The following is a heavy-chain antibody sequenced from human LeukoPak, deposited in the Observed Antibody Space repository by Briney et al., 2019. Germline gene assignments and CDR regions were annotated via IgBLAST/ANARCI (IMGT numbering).Heavy chain of an antibody. D-gene: IGHD3-10*01. CDR2: IYYSGST. J-gene: IGHJ4*02. CDR3: ARLRGSLPPYFDY. V-gene: IGHV4-59*01. Sequence: SETLSLTCAVYGESLNSYYWSWIRQPPGKGLEWIGYIYYSGSTNYNPSLKSRVTISVDTSKNQFSLKLSSVTAADTAAYYCARLRGSLPPYFDYWGQGTLVTVSS. CDR1: GESLNSYY.